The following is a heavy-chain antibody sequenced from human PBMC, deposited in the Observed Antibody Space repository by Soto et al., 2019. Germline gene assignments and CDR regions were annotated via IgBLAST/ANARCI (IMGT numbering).Heavy chain of an antibody. V-gene: IGHV4-59*08. Sequence: PSETLSLTCTVSGGSISSYYWSWIRQPPGKGLEWIGYIYYSGSTNYNPSLKSRVTISVDTSKNQFSLKLSSVTAADTAVYYCARLLWSRGDWSEPWGQGTLVTVSS. J-gene: IGHJ5*02. D-gene: IGHD3-10*01. CDR2: IYYSGST. CDR1: GGSISSYY. CDR3: ARLLWSRGDWSEP.